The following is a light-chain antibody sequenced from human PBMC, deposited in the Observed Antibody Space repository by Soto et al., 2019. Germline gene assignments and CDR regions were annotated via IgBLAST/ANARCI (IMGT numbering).Light chain of an antibody. CDR1: QGIDSS. CDR3: QQYNNWPSLT. CDR2: AAS. Sequence: AILLTQSPSSLSASVGDRVTITCRASQGIDSSFAWYQQKPGKAPKLLIYAASSLQSGVPSRFSGSGSGTDFTLTISSLQPEDFAVYYCQQYNNWPSLTFGQGTRLEIK. V-gene: IGKV1D-13*01. J-gene: IGKJ5*01.